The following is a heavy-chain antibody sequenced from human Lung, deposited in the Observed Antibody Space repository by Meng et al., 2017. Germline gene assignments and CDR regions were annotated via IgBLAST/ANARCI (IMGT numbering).Heavy chain of an antibody. Sequence: QGAVQQWGAGLLKPSETRSLTCVVSGGSFSDYYWSWIRQPPGKGLEWIGEINHSGSTNYNPSLENRATISVDTSQNNLSLKLSSVTATDSAVYYCARGPTTMAHDFDYWGQGTLVTVSS. CDR3: ARGPTTMAHDFDY. J-gene: IGHJ4*02. D-gene: IGHD4-11*01. CDR2: INHSGST. V-gene: IGHV4-34*01. CDR1: GGSFSDYY.